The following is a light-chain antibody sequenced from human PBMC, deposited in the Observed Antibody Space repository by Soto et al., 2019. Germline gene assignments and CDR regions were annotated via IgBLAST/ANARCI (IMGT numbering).Light chain of an antibody. V-gene: IGKV3-15*01. CDR2: AVS. J-gene: IGKJ1*01. CDR1: RTVDSTY. Sequence: EIVLTQSPGTLSLSPGGRAAISCRASRTVDSTYLAWYQQKAGQAPRLLIYAVSTRATGIPARFSGSGSGTEFTLTISSLQSEDFAVYYCQQYNNWPWTFGQGTKVDIK. CDR3: QQYNNWPWT.